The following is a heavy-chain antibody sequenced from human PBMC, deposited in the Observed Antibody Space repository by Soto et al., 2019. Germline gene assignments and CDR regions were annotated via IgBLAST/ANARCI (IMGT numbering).Heavy chain of an antibody. V-gene: IGHV3-21*01. J-gene: IGHJ4*02. D-gene: IGHD6-19*01. Sequence: LRLSCAASGFTFSSYSMNWVRQAPGKGLEWVSSISSSSSYIYYADSVKGRFTISRDNSKNTLYLQMNSLRAEDTAVYYCASASFYSNGWARGYFYYCGQGTLVTVSS. CDR2: ISSSSSYI. CDR3: ASASFYSNGWARGYFYY. CDR1: GFTFSSYS.